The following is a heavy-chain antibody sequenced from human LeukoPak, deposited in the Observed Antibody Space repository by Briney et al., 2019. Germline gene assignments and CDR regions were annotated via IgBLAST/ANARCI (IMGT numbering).Heavy chain of an antibody. CDR2: ISSSSSYI. J-gene: IGHJ4*02. Sequence: MSGGSLRLSCAASGFTFSSYSMNWVRQAPGKGLEWVSSISSSSSYIYYADSVNGRFTISTDKAKNSLYLQMNSLRAEDTAIYYCAREGMVATFDYWGQGTLVTVSS. CDR1: GFTFSSYS. D-gene: IGHD5-12*01. CDR3: AREGMVATFDY. V-gene: IGHV3-21*01.